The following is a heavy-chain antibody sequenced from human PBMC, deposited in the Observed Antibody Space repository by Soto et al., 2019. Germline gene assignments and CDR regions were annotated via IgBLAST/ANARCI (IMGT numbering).Heavy chain of an antibody. V-gene: IGHV1-69*08. CDR3: ARGLGGRMDD. CDR2: IISILGET. D-gene: IGHD3-16*01. J-gene: IGHJ6*02. Sequence: QVQLVQSGAEVKKPGSSVRVSCMASGTILRSYTISWVRQAPGQGLEWMGRIISILGETNSAQKFQGRVTLTADKSTNTAYMELNSLRLEDTAVYYCARGLGGRMDDWGQGTTVTVSS. CDR1: GTILRSYT.